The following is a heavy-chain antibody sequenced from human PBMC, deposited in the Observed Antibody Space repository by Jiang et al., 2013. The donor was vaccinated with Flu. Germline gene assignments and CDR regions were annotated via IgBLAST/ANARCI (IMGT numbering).Heavy chain of an antibody. Sequence: LALIYWDDDKRYSPSLKSRLTITKDTSKNQVVLTMTNMDPVDTATYYCAHSFPGLPGREGFDPWGQGTLVTVSS. CDR2: IYWDDDK. D-gene: IGHD2-2*01. CDR3: AHSFPGLPGREGFDP. V-gene: IGHV2-5*02. J-gene: IGHJ5*02.